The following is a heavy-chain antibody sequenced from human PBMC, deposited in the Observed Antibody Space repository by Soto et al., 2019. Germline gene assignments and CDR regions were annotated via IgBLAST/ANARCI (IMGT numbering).Heavy chain of an antibody. CDR1: GFTFSRYG. CDR3: ARDPTYFYDSSGYYDY. D-gene: IGHD3-22*01. J-gene: IGHJ4*02. V-gene: IGHV3-74*01. CDR2: INSDGSST. Sequence: PGGSLRLSCAASGFTFSRYGMHWVRQAPGKGLVWVSRINSDGSSTSYADSVKGRFTISRDNAKNTLYLQMNSLRAEDTAVYYCARDPTYFYDSSGYYDYWGQGTLVTVSS.